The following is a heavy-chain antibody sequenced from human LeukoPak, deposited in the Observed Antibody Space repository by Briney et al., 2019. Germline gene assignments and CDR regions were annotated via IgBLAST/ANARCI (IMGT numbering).Heavy chain of an antibody. CDR2: IFYSGTT. CDR3: ARVLRGGTYYFDY. V-gene: IGHV4-39*01. D-gene: IGHD2-15*01. J-gene: IGHJ4*02. Sequence: SETLSLTCTVSGGSISSSSYYWGWIRQPPGKGLEWIGNIFYSGTTYYNPSLKSRVTISVDTSKNQFSLKMRSGTAANTPGYYCARVLRGGTYYFDYWGQGTLVTVSS. CDR1: GGSISSSSYY.